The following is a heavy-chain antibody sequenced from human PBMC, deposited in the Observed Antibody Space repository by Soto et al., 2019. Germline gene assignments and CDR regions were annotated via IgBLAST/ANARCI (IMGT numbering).Heavy chain of an antibody. Sequence: VASVKVSCKTSGATFSSHALSWVRQAPGQGLEWMGGIIPLSATANYAQKFQGRLSIIADTSTSTAYMDLSGLASADTAVYFCARSTSSAWDYFDHWGQGTLVTVSS. CDR1: GATFSSHA. CDR3: ARSTSSAWDYFDH. J-gene: IGHJ4*02. V-gene: IGHV1-69*06. CDR2: IIPLSATA. D-gene: IGHD2-2*01.